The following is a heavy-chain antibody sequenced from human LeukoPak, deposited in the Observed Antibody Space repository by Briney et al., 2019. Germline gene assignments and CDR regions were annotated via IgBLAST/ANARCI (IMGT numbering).Heavy chain of an antibody. Sequence: GGSLRLSCSASGFTFSSYGMHWVRQAPGKGLEWVAVIWYDGSNKYYADSVKGRFTISRDNSKNTLYLQMNSLRAEDTAVYYCARAEGYYDSSGNDAFDIWGQGTMVTVSS. J-gene: IGHJ3*02. CDR2: IWYDGSNK. D-gene: IGHD3-22*01. V-gene: IGHV3-33*08. CDR3: ARAEGYYDSSGNDAFDI. CDR1: GFTFSSYG.